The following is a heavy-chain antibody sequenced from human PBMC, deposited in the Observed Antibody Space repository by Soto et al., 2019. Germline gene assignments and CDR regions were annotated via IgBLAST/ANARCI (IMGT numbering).Heavy chain of an antibody. V-gene: IGHV3-53*01. D-gene: IGHD3-16*01. J-gene: IGHJ4*02. Sequence: VQLVESGGGLIQPGGSLRLSCAASGFTVSNNHMTWVRQAAGKGLELVSFVHGGGSTSYADSVKGRFTISRDNSKHTLYLQMDSLRAEDTATYYCAGRLTTAASLDYWGRGTLVTVSS. CDR1: GFTVSNNH. CDR3: AGRLTTAASLDY. CDR2: VHGGGST.